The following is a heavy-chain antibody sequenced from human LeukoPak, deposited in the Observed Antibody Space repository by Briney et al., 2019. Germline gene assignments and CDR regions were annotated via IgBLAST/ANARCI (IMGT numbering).Heavy chain of an antibody. V-gene: IGHV5-51*01. CDR3: ARRSRYCTTASCYTVFDY. J-gene: IGHJ4*02. D-gene: IGHD2-2*02. Sequence: GESLKISCEASGYTFINYWIGWVRQMPGKGLEWMGIIFPGDSDTRYSPSFQGQVTFSADKSISTDYLQWSSLKAPDTAIYYCARRSRYCTTASCYTVFDYWGQGNLVTVSS. CDR2: IFPGDSDT. CDR1: GYTFINYW.